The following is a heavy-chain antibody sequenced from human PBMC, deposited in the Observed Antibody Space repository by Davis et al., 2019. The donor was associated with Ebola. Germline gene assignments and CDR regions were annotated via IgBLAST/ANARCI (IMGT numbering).Heavy chain of an antibody. V-gene: IGHV5-51*01. CDR2: IYPGDSDT. Sequence: GGSLRLSCKGSGYSFTSYWIGWVRQLPGKGLEWMGIIYPGDSDTRYSPSFQGQVTISADKSISTAYLQWSSLKASDTAMYYCARWGIAARLPYYYYGMDVWGQGTTVTVSS. D-gene: IGHD6-6*01. CDR1: GYSFTSYW. J-gene: IGHJ6*02. CDR3: ARWGIAARLPYYYYGMDV.